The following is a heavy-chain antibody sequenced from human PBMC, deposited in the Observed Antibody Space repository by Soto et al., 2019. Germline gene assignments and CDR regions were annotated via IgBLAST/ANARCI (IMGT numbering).Heavy chain of an antibody. J-gene: IGHJ4*02. CDR3: ARDRYYCQDY. V-gene: IGHV3-74*01. CDR1: GFSFSTTW. Sequence: EVQLVESGGGLVQPGGSLRLSCAASGFSFSTTWMHWFRQAPGKGLVWVSRIHSDGSGTIYADSVKGRFTISRDNARNTLYLQMNSLRAEDTAMYYCARDRYYCQDYWGQGTLVTVSS. CDR2: IHSDGSGT. D-gene: IGHD1-26*01.